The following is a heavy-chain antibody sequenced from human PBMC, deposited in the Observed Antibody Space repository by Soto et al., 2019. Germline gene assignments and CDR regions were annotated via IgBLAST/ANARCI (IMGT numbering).Heavy chain of an antibody. D-gene: IGHD6-19*01. CDR1: GFTFSSYG. CDR3: ARGLMTDSSDWFDP. V-gene: IGHV3-33*01. CDR2: IWYDGSNK. Sequence: PGGSLRLSCAAYGFTFSSYGMHWVRQAPGKGLEWVAVIWYDGSNKYYADSVKGRFTISRDNSKNTLYLQMNSLRAEDTAVYYCARGLMTDSSDWFDPWGQGTLVTVSS. J-gene: IGHJ5*02.